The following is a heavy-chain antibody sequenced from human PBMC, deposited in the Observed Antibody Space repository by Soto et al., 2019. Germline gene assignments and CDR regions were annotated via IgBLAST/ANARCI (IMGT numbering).Heavy chain of an antibody. D-gene: IGHD6-19*01. Sequence: GGSLILSCAASGFTFSGSWMHWVRQVPGKGPLWVSRISSDGSDIMYADSVKGRFTISRDNAKNTLYLQMNSLSAEDTAMYYCARDQSVAGPPTVDSWGQGTLVTVSS. CDR3: ARDQSVAGPPTVDS. V-gene: IGHV3-74*03. J-gene: IGHJ5*01. CDR2: ISSDGSDI. CDR1: GFTFSGSW.